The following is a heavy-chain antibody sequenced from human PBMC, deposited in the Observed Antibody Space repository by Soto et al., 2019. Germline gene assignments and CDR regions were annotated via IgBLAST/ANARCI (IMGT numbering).Heavy chain of an antibody. Sequence: GGSLRLSCAASGFTFSSYSMNWVRQAPGKGLEWVSSISSSSSYIYYADSVKGRFTISRDNAKNSLYLQMNSLRAEDTAVYYCARDDTMVRGVIDYRGQGTLVTVSS. V-gene: IGHV3-21*01. D-gene: IGHD3-10*01. J-gene: IGHJ4*02. CDR3: ARDDTMVRGVIDY. CDR2: ISSSSSYI. CDR1: GFTFSSYS.